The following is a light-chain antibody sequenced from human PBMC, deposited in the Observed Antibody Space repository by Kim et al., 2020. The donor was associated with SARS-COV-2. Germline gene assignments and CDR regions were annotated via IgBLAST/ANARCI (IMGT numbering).Light chain of an antibody. CDR2: HAS. Sequence: SPGATATLSCRASQSVGTYLAWYQQKVGQAPRLLMYHASNRATGIPARFSGSGAGTDFTPTISSLEPEDFAVYYCQQRNSWPPSYSFGQGTKLEIK. CDR1: QSVGTY. V-gene: IGKV3-11*01. J-gene: IGKJ2*03. CDR3: QQRNSWPPSYS.